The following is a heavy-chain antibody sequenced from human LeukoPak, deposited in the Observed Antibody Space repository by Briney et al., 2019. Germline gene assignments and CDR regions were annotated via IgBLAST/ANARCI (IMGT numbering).Heavy chain of an antibody. J-gene: IGHJ4*02. D-gene: IGHD2-21*02. CDR3: APSVTSYGSFDY. CDR1: GFTFSSYS. Sequence: PGGSLRLSCAASGFTFSSYSMNWVRQAPGKGLEWVSSISSSSSYIYYADSVKGRFTISRDNAKNSLYLLMNSLRAEDTAVYYCAPSVTSYGSFDYWGQGTLVTVSS. CDR2: ISSSSSYI. V-gene: IGHV3-21*01.